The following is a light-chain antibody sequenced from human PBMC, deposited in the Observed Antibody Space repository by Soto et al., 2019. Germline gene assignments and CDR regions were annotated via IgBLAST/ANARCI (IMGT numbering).Light chain of an antibody. J-gene: IGKJ1*01. CDR2: AAS. CDR3: LQDYDSPRT. CDR1: QGIRNE. V-gene: IGKV1-6*01. Sequence: AIEMTPSPSSLAASVGDRVTITCRASQGIRNEVSWFQQRPGNAPTLLISAASRLQSGVPSRFRGRGSGTDFTLTISSLQPEDFATYYCLQDYDSPRTFGQGTKVDIK.